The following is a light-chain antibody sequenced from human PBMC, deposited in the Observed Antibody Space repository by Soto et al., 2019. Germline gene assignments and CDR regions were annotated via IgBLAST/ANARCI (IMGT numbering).Light chain of an antibody. CDR2: GAS. V-gene: IGKV3D-15*01. Sequence: EIVMTQSPATLSVSPGERATLSCRASQSVSTDLAWYQQKPGQPPRLLIQGASTRATGIPARFSGSGSGTEFTLIISSLQSEDFAVYYCQQYNNRPYTFGQGTKLEIK. J-gene: IGKJ2*01. CDR1: QSVSTD. CDR3: QQYNNRPYT.